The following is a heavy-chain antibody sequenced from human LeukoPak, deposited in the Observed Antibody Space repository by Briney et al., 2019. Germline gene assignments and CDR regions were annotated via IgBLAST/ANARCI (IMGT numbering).Heavy chain of an antibody. CDR2: IIPIFGAA. CDR3: ARAARTLFGVFIIAAFDI. Sequence: SVKVSCKASGGTFSRYGINWVRQAPGQGLEWMGGIIPIFGAANYAQKFQGRVAITADTSTNTAYMELGSLRSEDAAVYYCARAARTLFGVFIIAAFDIWGQGTMVTVSS. J-gene: IGHJ3*02. CDR1: GGTFSRYG. V-gene: IGHV1-69*06. D-gene: IGHD3-3*01.